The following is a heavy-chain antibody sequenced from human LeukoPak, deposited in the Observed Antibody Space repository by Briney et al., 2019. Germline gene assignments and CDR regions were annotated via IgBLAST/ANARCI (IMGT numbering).Heavy chain of an antibody. Sequence: SETLSLTCAVYGGSFSGYYWSWIRQPPGKGLEWIGEINHSGSTNYNPSLKSRATISVDTSKNQFSLKLSSVTAADTAVYYCARQGYDILTGYFIAFDIWGQGTMVTVSS. D-gene: IGHD3-9*01. CDR3: ARQGYDILTGYFIAFDI. J-gene: IGHJ3*02. CDR2: INHSGST. V-gene: IGHV4-34*01. CDR1: GGSFSGYY.